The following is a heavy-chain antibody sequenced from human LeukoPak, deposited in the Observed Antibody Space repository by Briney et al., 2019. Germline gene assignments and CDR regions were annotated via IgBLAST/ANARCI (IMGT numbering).Heavy chain of an antibody. V-gene: IGHV3-7*03. CDR1: GFTFSSYW. Sequence: GGSLRLSCVASGFTFSSYWMSWVRQAPGKGLEWVANIKQDGSEKYYVDSVKGRFTISRDNAKNSLYLQMNSLRAEDTAVYYCASNWNNDYWGQGTLVTVSS. CDR3: ASNWNNDY. D-gene: IGHD1-1*01. CDR2: IKQDGSEK. J-gene: IGHJ4*02.